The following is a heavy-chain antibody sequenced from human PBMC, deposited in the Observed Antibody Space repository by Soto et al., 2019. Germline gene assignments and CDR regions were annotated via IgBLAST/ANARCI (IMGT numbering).Heavy chain of an antibody. Sequence: EVQLVESGGGLVQPGRSLRLSCAASGFTFDNYAMHWVRQAPGKGLEWVSGITWNSGSVGYADSVKGRFIISRDNAKNSRYLQMNSVRPEDTAFYYCARDHNDYGVSQADYWGQGTLVTVSS. D-gene: IGHD4-17*01. CDR3: ARDHNDYGVSQADY. V-gene: IGHV3-9*01. CDR2: ITWNSGSV. CDR1: GFTFDNYA. J-gene: IGHJ4*02.